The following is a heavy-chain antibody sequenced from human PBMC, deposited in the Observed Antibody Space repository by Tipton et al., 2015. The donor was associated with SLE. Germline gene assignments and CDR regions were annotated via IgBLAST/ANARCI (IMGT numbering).Heavy chain of an antibody. CDR3: ASLNVVATIANF. CDR2: IYSSGSA. Sequence: TLSLTCAVSSGSISSSDWWSWVRQPPGKGLEWIGNIYSSGSAYYNPSLKSRVTISLHTSKNQFSLKLSSVTAADTAVYYCASLNVVATIANFWGQGTLVTVSS. V-gene: IGHV4-4*02. J-gene: IGHJ4*02. CDR1: SGSISSSDW. D-gene: IGHD5-12*01.